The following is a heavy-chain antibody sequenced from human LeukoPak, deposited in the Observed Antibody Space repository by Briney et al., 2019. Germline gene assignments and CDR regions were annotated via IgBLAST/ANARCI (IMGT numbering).Heavy chain of an antibody. CDR1: GYTFTSYG. CDR2: INPNSGDT. V-gene: IGHV1-2*02. CDR3: ARDDALDI. Sequence: GASVKVSCKASGYTFTSYGISWVRQAPGQGPDWMGWINPNSGDTNYAQKFQGRVTMNTDTSINTAYMELSSLTSDDTATYYCARDDALDIWGQGTMVTVSS. J-gene: IGHJ3*02.